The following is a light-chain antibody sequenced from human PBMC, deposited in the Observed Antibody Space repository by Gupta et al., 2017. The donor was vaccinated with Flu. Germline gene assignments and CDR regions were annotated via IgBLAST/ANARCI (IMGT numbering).Light chain of an antibody. Sequence: AIRMTQSPSSFSASTGDRVTITCRARQGISSYLAWYQQKPGKAPKLLIYAASTLQSGVPSRFSSSGSGTDFTLTISCLQSEDFATYYCQQYYSYPRTFGQGTKVEIK. CDR3: QQYYSYPRT. J-gene: IGKJ1*01. V-gene: IGKV1-8*01. CDR1: QGISSY. CDR2: AAS.